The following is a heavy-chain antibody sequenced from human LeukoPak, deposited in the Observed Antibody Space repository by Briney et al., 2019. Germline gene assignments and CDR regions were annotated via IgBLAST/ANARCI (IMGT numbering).Heavy chain of an antibody. D-gene: IGHD3-22*01. V-gene: IGHV3-23*01. CDR3: AKDRPNFYGSNGHYYRRDGDY. CDR1: GFTFSSYA. Sequence: GGSLRLSCAASGFTFSSYAMSWVRQSTGKGLEWVSSTSGDGGATYYSNSVKGRFTISRDNSRNTLYLQMNSLRAEDTAVYYCAKDRPNFYGSNGHYYRRDGDYWGQGTLVTVSS. CDR2: TSGDGGAT. J-gene: IGHJ4*02.